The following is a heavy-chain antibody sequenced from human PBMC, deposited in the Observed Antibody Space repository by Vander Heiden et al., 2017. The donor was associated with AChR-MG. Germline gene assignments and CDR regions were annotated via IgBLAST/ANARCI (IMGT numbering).Heavy chain of an antibody. CDR3: AREGYDNRWGSFQWFDP. V-gene: IGHV4-59*01. CDR2: INIFGST. D-gene: IGHD3-16*01. J-gene: IGHJ5*02. Sequence: VQLQESGPGLVKPSETLSLRCTVSGYAIRSLYWNWIRQSPGKGLEWIGEINIFGSTNYNPSLKDRVTLSIDTSKDEVSLKLTSVTTADTAVYYCAREGYDNRWGSFQWFDPWGQGISVTVPS. CDR1: GYAIRSLY.